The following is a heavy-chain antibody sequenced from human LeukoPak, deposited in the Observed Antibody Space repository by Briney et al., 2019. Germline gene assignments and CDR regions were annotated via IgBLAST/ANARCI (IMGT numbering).Heavy chain of an antibody. CDR1: GFTFSNVY. D-gene: IGHD2-21*02. CDR2: IKTKTDGGAT. V-gene: IGHV3-15*01. CDR3: AKTCGGDCYHFDY. Sequence: GGSLRLSCAASGFTFSNVYMSWVRQAPGKGLEWVGRIKTKTDGGATDYAAPVKGRFTISRDDSQNTLYLQMNSLRAEDTAVYYCAKTCGGDCYHFDYWGQGTLVTVSS. J-gene: IGHJ4*02.